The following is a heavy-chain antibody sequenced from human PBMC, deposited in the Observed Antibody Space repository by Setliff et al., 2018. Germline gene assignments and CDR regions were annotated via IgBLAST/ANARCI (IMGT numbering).Heavy chain of an antibody. Sequence: SETLSLTCSVSGGSISSGSDYWTWIRQPAGKGLEWIGHIYTSGSTSYNPSLKSRVTISVDTSKNQFSLSLSSVTAADTAVYYCARMSGFFYVDAWGKGTTVTVSS. CDR2: IYTSGST. CDR3: ARMSGFFYVDA. V-gene: IGHV4-61*09. D-gene: IGHD3-3*01. J-gene: IGHJ6*03. CDR1: GGSISSGSDY.